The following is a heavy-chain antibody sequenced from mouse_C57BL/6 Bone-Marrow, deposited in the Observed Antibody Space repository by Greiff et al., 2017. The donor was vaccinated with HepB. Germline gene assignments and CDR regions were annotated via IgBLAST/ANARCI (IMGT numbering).Heavy chain of an antibody. D-gene: IGHD1-1*01. CDR2: IYPRSGNT. CDR3: ARRGLYYAYYFDY. Sequence: VQLQQSGAELARPGASVKLSCKASGYTFTSYGISWVKQRTGQGLEWIGEIYPRSGNTYYNEKFKGKATLTADKSSSTAYMELHSLTSEDSAVYFCARRGLYYAYYFDYWGQGTTLTVSS. V-gene: IGHV1-81*01. CDR1: GYTFTSYG. J-gene: IGHJ2*01.